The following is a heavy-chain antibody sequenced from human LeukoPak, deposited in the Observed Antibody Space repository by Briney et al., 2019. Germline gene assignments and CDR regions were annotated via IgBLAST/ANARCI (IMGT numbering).Heavy chain of an antibody. D-gene: IGHD5-18*01. CDR3: APRVLRSGYSYGFGNY. CDR2: FDPEDGET. Sequence: ASVKVFCKVSGYTLTELSMHWVRQAPGKGLEWMGGFDPEDGETIYAQKFQGRVTMTEDTSTDTAYMELSSLRSEDTAVYYCAPRVLRSGYSYGFGNYWGQGTLVTVSS. CDR1: GYTLTELS. V-gene: IGHV1-24*01. J-gene: IGHJ4*02.